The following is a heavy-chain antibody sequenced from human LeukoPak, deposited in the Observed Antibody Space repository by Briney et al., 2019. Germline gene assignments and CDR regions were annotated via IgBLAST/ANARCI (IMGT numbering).Heavy chain of an antibody. CDR3: ARERMYSGSGSTYPYYDY. CDR1: GFTFSTYW. J-gene: IGHJ4*02. CDR2: IKPDGSEK. D-gene: IGHD3-10*01. Sequence: GGSLRLSCAASGFTFSTYWMTWVRQSPGKGLEWVANIKPDGSEKYFVDSVKGRFTISRDNAKNALYPERNSLRAEDTAEYFCARERMYSGSGSTYPYYDYWGQGTLVTVSS. V-gene: IGHV3-7*01.